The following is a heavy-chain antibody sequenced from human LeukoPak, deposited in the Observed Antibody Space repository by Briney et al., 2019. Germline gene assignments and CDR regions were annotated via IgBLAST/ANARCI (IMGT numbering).Heavy chain of an antibody. CDR2: ITWHGGIT. J-gene: IGHJ3*02. CDR1: GFTFDDYY. CDR3: ARVGYSSGHGVDI. Sequence: RPGGSLRLSCAASGFTFDDYYMTWVRQVPGKGPEWVSGITWHGGITGYADSVKGRFAISRDNAKNSLYLQMNTLRAEDTALYHCARVGYSSGHGVDIWGQGTMVTVSS. D-gene: IGHD5-18*01. V-gene: IGHV3-20*01.